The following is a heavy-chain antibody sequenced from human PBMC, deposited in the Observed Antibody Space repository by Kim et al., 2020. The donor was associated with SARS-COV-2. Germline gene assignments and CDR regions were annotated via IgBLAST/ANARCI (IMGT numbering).Heavy chain of an antibody. CDR1: GFTFSSYA. CDR3: AKDAVSYYGMDV. Sequence: GGSLRLSCAASGFTFSSYAMTWVRQAPGKGLEWVSVIYSGGSSTYYADSVKRRFTISRDNSKNTLYLQMNSLRAEDTAVYYCAKDAVSYYGMDVWGQGTTVTVSS. J-gene: IGHJ6*02. V-gene: IGHV3-23*03. CDR2: IYSGGSST. D-gene: IGHD4-17*01.